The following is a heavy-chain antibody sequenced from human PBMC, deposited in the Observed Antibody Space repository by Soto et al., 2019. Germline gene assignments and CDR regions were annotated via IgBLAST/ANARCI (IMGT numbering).Heavy chain of an antibody. D-gene: IGHD3-3*01. V-gene: IGHV3-30-3*01. CDR2: ISYDGSNK. CDR1: GFTFSSYA. Sequence: QVQLVESGGGVVQPGRSLRLSCAASGFTFSSYAMHWVRQAPGKGLEWVAVISYDGSNKYYADSVKGRFTISRDNSKNTLYLQMNSLRAEDTAVYYCARDDRHYDFWSGYSPYYYGMDVWGQGTTVTVSS. CDR3: ARDDRHYDFWSGYSPYYYGMDV. J-gene: IGHJ6*02.